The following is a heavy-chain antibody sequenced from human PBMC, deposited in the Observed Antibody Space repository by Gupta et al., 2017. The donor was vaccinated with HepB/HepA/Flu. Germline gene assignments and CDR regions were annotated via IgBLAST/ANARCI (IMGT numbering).Heavy chain of an antibody. Sequence: EVQLVESGGGLVQPGGSLRLSCAASGFTFSSYEMHWVRQAPGKGLEWVSYISSSGSTIYYADSVKGRFTISRDNAKNSLYLQRNSLRAEETAVYYCARDYSSSTTSPVYYYYGMDVWGQGTTVTVSS. J-gene: IGHJ6*02. V-gene: IGHV3-48*03. D-gene: IGHD6-6*01. CDR2: ISSSGSTI. CDR3: ARDYSSSTTSPVYYYYGMDV. CDR1: GFTFSSYE.